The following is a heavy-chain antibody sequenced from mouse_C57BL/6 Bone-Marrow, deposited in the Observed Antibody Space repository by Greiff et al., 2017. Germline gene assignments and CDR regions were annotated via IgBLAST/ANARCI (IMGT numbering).Heavy chain of an antibody. V-gene: IGHV10-1*01. CDR3: VRSFYDFWYFDV. D-gene: IGHD2-4*01. CDR1: GFSFNTYS. CDR2: IRSKSNNYAT. J-gene: IGHJ1*03. Sequence: EVQRVESGGGLVQPKGSLKLSCAASGFSFNTYSMNWVRQAPGKGFEWVARIRSKSNNYATYYADSVKDRFTISRDDSESMLYLQMNNLKTEDTAMYYCVRSFYDFWYFDVWGTGTTVTVSS.